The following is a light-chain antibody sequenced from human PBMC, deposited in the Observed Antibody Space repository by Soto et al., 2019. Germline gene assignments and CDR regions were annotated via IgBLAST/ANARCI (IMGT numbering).Light chain of an antibody. V-gene: IGKV1-5*03. J-gene: IGKJ2*01. CDR1: QSISSW. CDR2: KAS. Sequence: DIQMTQSPSTLSASVGDRVTITCRASQSISSWLAWYQQKPGKAPKLLIYKASSLESGVPSWFSGSGSGTEFTLTISSLQPDDFATYYCQQYNSYWPYTFGQGTKLEIK. CDR3: QQYNSYWPYT.